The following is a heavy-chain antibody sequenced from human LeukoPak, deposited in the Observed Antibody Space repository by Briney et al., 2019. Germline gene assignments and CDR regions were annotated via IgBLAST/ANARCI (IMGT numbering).Heavy chain of an antibody. CDR1: GGSFSGYY. V-gene: IGHV4-34*01. CDR3: ARGGLIPHDYGDPFDY. J-gene: IGHJ4*02. CDR2: INHSGST. D-gene: IGHD4-17*01. Sequence: SETLSLTCAVYGGSFSGYYWSWIRQPPGKGLEWIGEINHSGSTNYNPSLKSRVPISVDTSKNQFSLKLSSVTAADTAVYYCARGGLIPHDYGDPFDYWGQGTLVTVSS.